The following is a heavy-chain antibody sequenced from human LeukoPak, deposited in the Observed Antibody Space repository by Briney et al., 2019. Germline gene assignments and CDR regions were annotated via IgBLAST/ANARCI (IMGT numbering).Heavy chain of an antibody. D-gene: IGHD5-24*01. V-gene: IGHV4-39*07. J-gene: IGHJ3*02. CDR1: GGSISSSSYY. CDR3: ARGWMATISAFDI. Sequence: SETLSLTCTVSGGSISSSSYYRGWIRQPPGKGPEWIGSIYYSGSTYYNPSLKSRVIISLDTSKNQFSLRLNSVTAADTAVYYCARGWMATISAFDIWGQGTVVTVSS. CDR2: IYYSGST.